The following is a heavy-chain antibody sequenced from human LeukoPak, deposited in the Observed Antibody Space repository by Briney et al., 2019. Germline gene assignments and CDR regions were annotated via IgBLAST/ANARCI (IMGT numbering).Heavy chain of an antibody. CDR3: ARASLVAGPRLFDS. CDR1: GFTFSSYA. J-gene: IGHJ4*02. CDR2: ISGSSGST. D-gene: IGHD6-19*01. V-gene: IGHV3-23*01. Sequence: GGSLRLSCAASGFTFSSYAMSWVRQAPGKGLEWVSTISGSSGSTYYADSVKGRFTISRDNSKNTLYLQMNSLRAEDTAVYYCARASLVAGPRLFDSWGQGTLVTVSS.